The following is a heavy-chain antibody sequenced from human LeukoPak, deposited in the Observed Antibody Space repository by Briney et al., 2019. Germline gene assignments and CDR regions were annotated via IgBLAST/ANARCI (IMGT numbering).Heavy chain of an antibody. V-gene: IGHV3-7*01. CDR1: GFTFSSYA. J-gene: IGHJ4*02. D-gene: IGHD4-23*01. CDR2: IKQDGSEK. CDR3: ARLTTVVTPLAYGSRDY. Sequence: GGSLRLSCAASGFTFSSYAMSWVRQAPGKGLEWVANIKQDGSEKYYVDSVKGRFTISRDNAKNSLYLQMNSLRAEDTAVYYCARLTTVVTPLAYGSRDYWGQGTLVTVSS.